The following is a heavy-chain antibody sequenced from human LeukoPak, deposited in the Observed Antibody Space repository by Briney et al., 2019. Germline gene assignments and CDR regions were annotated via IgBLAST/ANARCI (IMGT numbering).Heavy chain of an antibody. CDR2: ISSSSSHI. D-gene: IGHD3-16*01. J-gene: IGHJ3*01. CDR3: ARDFLHLGG. Sequence: GGSLRLSCADSGFTLSDYTMNWVRQAPGKGLEWVTSISSSSSHIYYGDSVKGRFTISRDNAKNSLYLQMNSLRAEDTAVYYCARDFLHLGGWGQGTMVTVSS. V-gene: IGHV3-21*01. CDR1: GFTLSDYT.